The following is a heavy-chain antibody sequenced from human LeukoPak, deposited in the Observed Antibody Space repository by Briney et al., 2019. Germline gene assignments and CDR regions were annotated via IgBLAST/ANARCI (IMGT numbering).Heavy chain of an antibody. CDR2: ISSSSSYI. CDR1: GFTFSSHS. Sequence: PGGSLRLSCAASGFTFSSHSMNWVRQAPGKGLEWVSSISSSSSYIYYADSVKGRFTISRDNAKNSLYLQMNSLRAEDTAVYYCARGDGSGLDVWGQGTTVTVSS. D-gene: IGHD3-10*01. CDR3: ARGDGSGLDV. V-gene: IGHV3-21*01. J-gene: IGHJ6*02.